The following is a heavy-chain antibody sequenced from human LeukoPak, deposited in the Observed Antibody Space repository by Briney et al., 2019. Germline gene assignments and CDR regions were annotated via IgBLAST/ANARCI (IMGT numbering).Heavy chain of an antibody. CDR1: GFTFSSYG. Sequence: GGSLRLSCAASGFTFSSYGMHWVRQAPGKGLEWVAFIRYDGSNKYYADSVKGRFTISRDNSKNTLCLQMNSLRAEDTAVYYCAKKHYYPQTRQGGGAYYFDYWGRGTLATVSS. V-gene: IGHV3-30*02. CDR2: IRYDGSNK. CDR3: AKKHYYPQTRQGGGAYYFDY. J-gene: IGHJ4*02. D-gene: IGHD3-10*01.